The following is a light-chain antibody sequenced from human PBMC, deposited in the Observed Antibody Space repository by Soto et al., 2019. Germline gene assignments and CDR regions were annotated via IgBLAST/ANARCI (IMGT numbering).Light chain of an antibody. J-gene: IGLJ1*01. CDR3: QSYDSSLSAFV. Sequence: QSVLRHPRSVCWAPGDRVTLSCTGSSSNIGAGFDAHWYQQFPGTAPKLLIYGNNNRPSGVPDRFSASKSGTSASLAITGLHAEDEADYYCQSYDSSLSAFVFGTGTKVTVL. V-gene: IGLV1-40*01. CDR1: SSNIGAGFD. CDR2: GNN.